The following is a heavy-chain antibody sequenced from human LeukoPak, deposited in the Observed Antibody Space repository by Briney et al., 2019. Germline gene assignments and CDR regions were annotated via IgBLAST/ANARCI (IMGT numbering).Heavy chain of an antibody. V-gene: IGHV4-59*08. Sequence: SETLSLTCAVYGGSFSSYYWSWIRQPPGKGLEWIGYIYYSGSTNYSPSLKSRVTISVDTSKNQFSLKLSSVTAADTAVYYCARRSLHPYYYYGMDVWGQGTTVTVSS. D-gene: IGHD5-24*01. CDR2: IYYSGST. J-gene: IGHJ6*02. CDR3: ARRSLHPYYYYGMDV. CDR1: GGSFSSYY.